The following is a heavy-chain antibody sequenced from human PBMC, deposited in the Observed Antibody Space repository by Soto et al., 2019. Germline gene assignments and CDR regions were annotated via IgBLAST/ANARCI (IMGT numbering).Heavy chain of an antibody. Sequence: GGSLRLCCAASGCSFGGHAMHWVRQAPGKGLEYVSSISGNGGNSYYADSVKGRFTISRDNSKNTMYLQMGSLRDEDMAVYYCAKDSGYGSNTYWRPYYFDYWGQGTLVTVSS. CDR3: AKDSGYGSNTYWRPYYFDY. J-gene: IGHJ4*02. CDR1: GCSFGGHA. D-gene: IGHD5-18*01. CDR2: ISGNGGNS. V-gene: IGHV3-64*02.